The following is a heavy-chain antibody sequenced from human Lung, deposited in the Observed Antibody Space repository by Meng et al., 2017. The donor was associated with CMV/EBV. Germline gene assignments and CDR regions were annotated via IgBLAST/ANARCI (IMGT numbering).Heavy chain of an antibody. CDR1: GFTFSRYW. Sequence: SCAASGFTFSRYWMSWVRQAPGKGLEWVANIKQDGSEKYYVDSVKGRFTISRDNAKNSLYLQMNSLRAEDTGVYYCARDFGIVGATSIVGYWGQGTXVTVSS. CDR2: IKQDGSEK. J-gene: IGHJ4*02. V-gene: IGHV3-7*01. D-gene: IGHD1-26*01. CDR3: ARDFGIVGATSIVGY.